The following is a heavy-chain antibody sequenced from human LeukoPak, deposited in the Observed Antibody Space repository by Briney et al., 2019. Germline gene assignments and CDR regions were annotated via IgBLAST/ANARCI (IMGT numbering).Heavy chain of an antibody. Sequence: SETLSLTCAVYGGSNSGYYWSLIRQPPGKGLEWIGEINHSGSTNYNPSLKSRVTISVDTSKNQFSLKLSSVTAADTAVYYCASRYDYVWGNPLRYWGQGTLVTVSS. CDR1: GGSNSGYY. V-gene: IGHV4-34*01. D-gene: IGHD3-16*01. CDR3: ASRYDYVWGNPLRY. J-gene: IGHJ4*02. CDR2: INHSGST.